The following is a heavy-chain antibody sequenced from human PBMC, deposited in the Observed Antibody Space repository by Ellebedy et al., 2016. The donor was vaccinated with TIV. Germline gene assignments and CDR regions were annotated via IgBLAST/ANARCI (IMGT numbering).Heavy chain of an antibody. CDR2: ISSSNTI. CDR3: ARDGAYYDFWNGYYALHPSNMDV. V-gene: IGHV3-69-1*01. CDR1: GFTFSNYN. Sequence: GGSLRLSCAASGFTFSNYNMNWVRQAPGKGLEWVSYISSSNTIYYADSVKGRFTISRDNAKNSLYLQMNSLRAEDTAVYYCARDGAYYDFWNGYYALHPSNMDVWGQGTTVTVSS. D-gene: IGHD3-3*01. J-gene: IGHJ6*02.